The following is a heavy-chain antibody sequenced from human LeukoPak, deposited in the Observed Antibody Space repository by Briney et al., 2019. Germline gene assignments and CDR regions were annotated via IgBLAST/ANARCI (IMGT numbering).Heavy chain of an antibody. Sequence: GGSLRLCCAASGFTFSSYGMHWVRQAAGKGLEWVAVIWYDGSNKYYADSVKGRFTISRDNSKNTLYLQMNSLRAEDTAVYYCARDQGHCSSTSCYAPDAFDIWGQGTMVTVSS. V-gene: IGHV3-33*01. J-gene: IGHJ3*02. CDR3: ARDQGHCSSTSCYAPDAFDI. D-gene: IGHD2-2*01. CDR1: GFTFSSYG. CDR2: IWYDGSNK.